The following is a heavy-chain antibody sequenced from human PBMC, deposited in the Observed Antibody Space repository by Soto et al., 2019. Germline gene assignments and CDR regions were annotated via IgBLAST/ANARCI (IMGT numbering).Heavy chain of an antibody. CDR3: VRNSYFFGSDY. CDR1: GYTFTNYH. J-gene: IGHJ4*02. Sequence: GASVKVSCTASGYTFTNYHIHWVRQAPGQGLEWIGKINPGGGSTSYAQKFQGRVTVTRDTSTSTVYMELSSLRSEDTAVYYCVRNSYFFGSDYWGQGTLVTVSS. CDR2: INPGGGST. D-gene: IGHD3-3*01. V-gene: IGHV1-46*03.